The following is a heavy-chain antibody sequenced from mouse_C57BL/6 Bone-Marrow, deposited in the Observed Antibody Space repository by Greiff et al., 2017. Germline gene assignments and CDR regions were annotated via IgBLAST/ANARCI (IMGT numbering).Heavy chain of an antibody. CDR2: IYPGDGDT. Sequence: QVQLQQPGPELVKPGASVKISCKASGYAFSSSWMNWVKQRPGKGLEWIGRIYPGDGDTNYNGKFKGKATLTADKSSSTAYMQLSSLTSEDSAVYFCASLYYPFAYWGQGTLVTVSA. CDR3: ASLYYPFAY. CDR1: GYAFSSSW. D-gene: IGHD1-1*01. V-gene: IGHV1-82*01. J-gene: IGHJ3*01.